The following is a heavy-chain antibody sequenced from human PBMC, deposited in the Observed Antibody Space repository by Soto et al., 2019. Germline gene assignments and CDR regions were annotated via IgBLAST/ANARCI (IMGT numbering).Heavy chain of an antibody. CDR1: GFTFSIYA. Sequence: GSLRLSCAASGFTFSIYAMHWVRQAPGKGLEWVALISYDGSNKNYGDSVKGRFTISRDNSKNTLYLQMNSLRAEDTAVYYCAKDRGYSGYDSLDYWGQGNLVTVSS. V-gene: IGHV3-30*18. J-gene: IGHJ4*02. CDR2: ISYDGSNK. CDR3: AKDRGYSGYDSLDY. D-gene: IGHD5-12*01.